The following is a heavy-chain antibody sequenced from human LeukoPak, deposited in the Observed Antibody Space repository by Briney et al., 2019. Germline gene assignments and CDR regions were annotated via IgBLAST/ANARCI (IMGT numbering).Heavy chain of an antibody. CDR3: ARLGTYDILTGYLGAFDI. CDR1: GYSFTSYW. V-gene: IGHV5-51*01. CDR2: IYPGDSDT. J-gene: IGHJ3*02. Sequence: GESLKISCKGSGYSFTSYWIGWVRQMPGKGLEWMGIIYPGDSDTRYSPSFQGQVTISADKSISTAYLQWSSLKASDTAMYYCARLGTYDILTGYLGAFDIWGQGTMATVSS. D-gene: IGHD3-9*01.